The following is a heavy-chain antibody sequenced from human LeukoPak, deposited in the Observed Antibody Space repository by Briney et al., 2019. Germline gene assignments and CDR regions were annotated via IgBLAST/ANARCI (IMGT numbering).Heavy chain of an antibody. CDR1: GGSFSGYY. D-gene: IGHD3-16*02. J-gene: IGHJ4*02. V-gene: IGHV4-34*01. CDR3: ARGRPLFDY. Sequence: SETLSLTCAVYGGSFSGYYWSWIRQPPGKGLEWIGEINHSGSTNYNPSLKSLVTISVDTSKNQFSLKLSSVTAADTAVYYCARGRPLFDYWGQGTLVTVSS. CDR2: INHSGST.